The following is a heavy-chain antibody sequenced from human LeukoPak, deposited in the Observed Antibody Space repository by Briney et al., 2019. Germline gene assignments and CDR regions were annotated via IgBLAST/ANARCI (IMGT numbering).Heavy chain of an antibody. CDR1: GFTFSSYA. J-gene: IGHJ4*02. D-gene: IGHD3-22*01. CDR2: ISGSGGST. Sequence: GGSLRLACAASGFTFSSYAMSWVRQAPGKGLEWVSAISGSGGSTYYADSVKGRFTISRDNSKNTLYLQMNSLRAEDTAVYYCANNPPSYDNSGTYYFDYWGQGTLVTVSS. CDR3: ANNPPSYDNSGTYYFDY. V-gene: IGHV3-23*01.